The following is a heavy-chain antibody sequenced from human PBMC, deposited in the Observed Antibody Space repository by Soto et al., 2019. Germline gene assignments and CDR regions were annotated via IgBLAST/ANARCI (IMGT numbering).Heavy chain of an antibody. J-gene: IGHJ6*02. D-gene: IGHD3-3*01. V-gene: IGHV3-30-3*01. CDR2: ISYDGSNK. CDR1: GFTFSSYA. Sequence: LRLSCAASGFTFSSYAMHWVRQAPGKGLEWVAVISYDGSNKYYADSVKGRFTISRDNSKNTLYLQMNSLRAEDTAVYYCARTLYYDFWSGYYTGPYYYYGMDVWGQGTTVTVSS. CDR3: ARTLYYDFWSGYYTGPYYYYGMDV.